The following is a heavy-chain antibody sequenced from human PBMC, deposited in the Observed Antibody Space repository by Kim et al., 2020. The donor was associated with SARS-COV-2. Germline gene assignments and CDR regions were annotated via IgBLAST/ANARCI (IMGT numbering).Heavy chain of an antibody. CDR2: IHTDGTT. V-gene: IGHV3-53*01. Sequence: GGSLRLSCEAAGFTVRDHYLSWVRQAPGKGLEWISMIHTDGTTYYADSVMGRFTISRDTSKNTLYLQMNNLRAEDTAVYYCRRGHWGDSPSWGQGTRITISS. CDR3: RRGHWGDSPS. J-gene: IGHJ4*02. CDR1: GFTVRDHY. D-gene: IGHD2-21*02.